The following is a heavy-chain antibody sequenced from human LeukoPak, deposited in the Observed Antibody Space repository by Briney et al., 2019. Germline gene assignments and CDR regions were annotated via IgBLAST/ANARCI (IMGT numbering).Heavy chain of an antibody. CDR3: ASARADDFWSGSTFDP. V-gene: IGHV1-69*05. Sequence: SSVTVSCMASRGTFSTYGITWVRQAPGQGLEGMGVIIPMFGTAKYAQKFQCRVPISTDGSTRTAYMELSSLRSEGTAVYYCASARADDFWSGSTFDPWGQGTLVTVSS. D-gene: IGHD3-3*01. CDR2: IIPMFGTA. J-gene: IGHJ5*02. CDR1: RGTFSTYG.